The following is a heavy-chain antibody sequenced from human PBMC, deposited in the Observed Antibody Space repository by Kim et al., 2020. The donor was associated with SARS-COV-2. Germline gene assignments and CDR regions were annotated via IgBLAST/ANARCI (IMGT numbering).Heavy chain of an antibody. Sequence: SVKARFTISRDNSNNTVYLEMNSLRAEDTAVYYCAKWRTYDSDIREFDHWGQGAQVTVSS. CDR3: AKWRTYDSDIREFDH. J-gene: IGHJ4*02. D-gene: IGHD3-16*01. V-gene: IGHV3-30*02.